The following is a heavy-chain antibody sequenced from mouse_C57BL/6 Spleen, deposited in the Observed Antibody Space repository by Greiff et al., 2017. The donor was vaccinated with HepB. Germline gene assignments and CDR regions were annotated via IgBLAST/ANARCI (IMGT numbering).Heavy chain of an antibody. D-gene: IGHD2-1*01. V-gene: IGHV1-61*01. CDR3: AGGRGNPFAY. Sequence: VQLQQPGAELVRPGSSVKLSCKASGYTFTSYWMDWVKQRPGQGLEWIGNIYPSDSETHYNQKFKDKATLTVDKSSSTAYMQLSSLTSEDSAVYDCAGGRGNPFAYWGQGTLVTVSA. CDR2: IYPSDSET. CDR1: GYTFTSYW. J-gene: IGHJ3*01.